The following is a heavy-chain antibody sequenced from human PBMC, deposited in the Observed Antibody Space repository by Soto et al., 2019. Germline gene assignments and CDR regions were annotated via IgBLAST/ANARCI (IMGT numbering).Heavy chain of an antibody. CDR3: ARASHYYDSSGPLSSGMDV. CDR1: GYTFTSYY. Sequence: ASVKVSCKASGYTFTSYYMHWVRQAPGQGLEWMGIINPSGGSTSYAQKFQGRVTMTRDTSTSTVYTELSSLRSEDTAVYYCARASHYYDSSGPLSSGMDVWGKGTTVTVSS. CDR2: INPSGGST. D-gene: IGHD3-22*01. J-gene: IGHJ6*04. V-gene: IGHV1-46*01.